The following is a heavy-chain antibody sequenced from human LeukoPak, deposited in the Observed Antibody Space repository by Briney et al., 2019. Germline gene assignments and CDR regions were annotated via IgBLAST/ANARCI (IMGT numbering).Heavy chain of an antibody. V-gene: IGHV1-2*02. Sequence: ASVNVSCKASGYTFTDYYIHWVRQAPGQGLEWMAWINPNSGGTYYAQNFHDRITLTRDTSISTAYMELSRLRSDDAAIYYCARANALYCSSTSCLFDYWGQGTLVTVSS. J-gene: IGHJ4*02. CDR3: ARANALYCSSTSCLFDY. CDR2: INPNSGGT. D-gene: IGHD2-2*01. CDR1: GYTFTDYY.